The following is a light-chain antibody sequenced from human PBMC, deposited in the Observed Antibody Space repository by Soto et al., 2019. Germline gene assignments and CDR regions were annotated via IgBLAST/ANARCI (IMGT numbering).Light chain of an antibody. J-gene: IGLJ2*01. CDR3: QSYDTGAVI. V-gene: IGLV1-40*01. CDR2: DDN. CDR1: VSNVGAFYV. Sequence: QSVLTQPPSVSGAPGQRVTISCTGSVSNVGAFYVHWYQHLPRTAPKLLIYDDNNRPSGVPDRFSASHSGTSASLAITGLQAEDEADYYCQSYDTGAVIFGGGTKLTVL.